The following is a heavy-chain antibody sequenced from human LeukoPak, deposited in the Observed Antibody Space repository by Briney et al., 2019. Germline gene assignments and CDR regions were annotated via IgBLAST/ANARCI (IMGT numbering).Heavy chain of an antibody. CDR1: GGSFSGYY. D-gene: IGHD2-2*01. Sequence: SETLSLTCAVYGGSFSGYYWSWIRQPPGKGLEWIGEINHSGSTNYNPSLKSRVTISVDTSKNQFSLKLSSVTAADTAVYYCARGVVQAAHDYWGQGTLVTVSS. V-gene: IGHV4-34*01. J-gene: IGHJ4*02. CDR2: INHSGST. CDR3: ARGVVQAAHDY.